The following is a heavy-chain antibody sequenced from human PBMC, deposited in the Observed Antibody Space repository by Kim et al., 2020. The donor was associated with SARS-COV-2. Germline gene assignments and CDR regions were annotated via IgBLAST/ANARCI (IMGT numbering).Heavy chain of an antibody. D-gene: IGHD2-2*01. V-gene: IGHV1-18*01. CDR2: ISAYNGNT. CDR1: GYTFTSYG. Sequence: ASVKVSCKASGYTFTSYGISWVRQAPGQGLEWLGWISAYNGNTKYAQKLQGRVTMTTDTSTSTAYMELRSLRSDDTAVYYCARGGPAAILPPQGLDYWGQGTLVTVSS. CDR3: ARGGPAAILPPQGLDY. J-gene: IGHJ4*02.